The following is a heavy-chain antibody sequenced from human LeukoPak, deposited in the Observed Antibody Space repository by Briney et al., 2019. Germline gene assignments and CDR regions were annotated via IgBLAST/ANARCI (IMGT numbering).Heavy chain of an antibody. Sequence: ASVKVSCKASGYTLTDYGISWVRQAPGQGLEWMGWISTHNGNTNYAQKFHGRVTMTTDTSTSTAYMELRSLRSDDTAMYYCARENRGYDLGYYYYMDVWGKGTTVTVSS. CDR1: GYTLTDYG. J-gene: IGHJ6*03. CDR3: ARENRGYDLGYYYYMDV. V-gene: IGHV1-18*01. D-gene: IGHD5-12*01. CDR2: ISTHNGNT.